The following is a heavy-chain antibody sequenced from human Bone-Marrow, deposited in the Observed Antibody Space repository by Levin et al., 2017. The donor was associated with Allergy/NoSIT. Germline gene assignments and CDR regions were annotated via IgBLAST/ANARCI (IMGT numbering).Heavy chain of an antibody. V-gene: IGHV4-38-2*02. J-gene: IGHJ4*02. CDR3: ARDEAWFGRKTRDYFDY. Sequence: PSETLSLTCAVSGYSISSGYYWGWIRQPPGKGLEWIGSIYHSGSTYYNPSLKSRVTISVDTSKNQFSLKLSSVTAADTAVYYCARDEAWFGRKTRDYFDYWGQGTLVTVSS. CDR1: GYSISSGYY. CDR2: IYHSGST. D-gene: IGHD3-16*01.